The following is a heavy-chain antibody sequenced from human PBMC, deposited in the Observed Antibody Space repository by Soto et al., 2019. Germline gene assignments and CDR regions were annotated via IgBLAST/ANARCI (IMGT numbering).Heavy chain of an antibody. CDR1: GFTFSNAW. D-gene: IGHD3-3*01. V-gene: IGHV3-15*07. CDR2: IKSKIYGGPA. CDR3: TTDNYDLSY. J-gene: IGHJ4*02. Sequence: EVHLVESGGGFVEPGGSLRLSCAASGFTFSNAWMNWVRQAPGKGLEWVGRIKSKIYGGPADYIAPVKGRFTISRDDSKNMLFLQMNSLKTEDTAVYFCTTDNYDLSYWAQGTLVNVSS.